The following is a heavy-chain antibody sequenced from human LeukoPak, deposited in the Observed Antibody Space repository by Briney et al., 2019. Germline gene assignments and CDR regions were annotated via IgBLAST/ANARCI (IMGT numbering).Heavy chain of an antibody. CDR2: ISYDGSNK. J-gene: IGHJ4*02. CDR1: GFTFSSYG. V-gene: IGHV3-30*18. D-gene: IGHD4-17*01. Sequence: GGSLRLSCAASGFTFSSYGMHWVRQAPGKGLGWVAVISYDGSNKYYADSVKGRFTISRDNSKNTLYLQMNSLRAEDTAVYYCAKAGLDTTVTYYFDYWGQGTLVTVSS. CDR3: AKAGLDTTVTYYFDY.